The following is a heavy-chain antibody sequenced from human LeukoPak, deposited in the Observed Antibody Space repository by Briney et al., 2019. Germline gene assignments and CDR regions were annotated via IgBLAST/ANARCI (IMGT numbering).Heavy chain of an antibody. CDR3: ARDPILGGSTTDIVVVPAASHFDY. CDR2: ISAYNGNT. CDR1: GYTFTSYG. D-gene: IGHD2-2*01. V-gene: IGHV1-18*04. J-gene: IGHJ4*02. Sequence: ASVKVSCKASGYTFTSYGISWVRQAPGQGLEWMGWISAYNGNTNYAQKLQGGVTMTTDTSTSTAYMELRSLRSDDTAVYYCARDPILGGSTTDIVVVPAASHFDYWGQGTLVTVSS.